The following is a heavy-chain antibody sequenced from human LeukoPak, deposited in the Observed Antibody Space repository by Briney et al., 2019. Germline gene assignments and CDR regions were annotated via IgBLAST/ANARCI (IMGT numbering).Heavy chain of an antibody. CDR2: IRYDGNPT. CDR1: GFTFSSYG. CDR3: AKDLMFGPAY. D-gene: IGHD3-3*02. Sequence: GGSLRLSCAASGFTFSSYGMHWVRQAPGKGLEWVTFIRYDGNPTYSADSVKGRFTISRDNSKNTVYIQMNSLRAEDTAVYYCAKDLMFGPAYWGQGSLATVSS. V-gene: IGHV3-30*02. J-gene: IGHJ4*02.